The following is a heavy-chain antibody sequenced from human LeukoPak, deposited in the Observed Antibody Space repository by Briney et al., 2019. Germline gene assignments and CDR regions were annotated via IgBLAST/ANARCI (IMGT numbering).Heavy chain of an antibody. CDR1: GFAFSNYW. CDR2: MKPDESEK. J-gene: IGHJ6*02. V-gene: IGHV3-7*05. D-gene: IGHD3-3*01. CDR3: VREKSITIFGSKYYGMDV. Sequence: HPGGSLRLSCAASGFAFSNYWMSWVRQAPGKGLEWVANMKPDESEKYYDYVRGRFTISRDNAKNSLDLQMNSLRAEDTAVYYCVREKSITIFGSKYYGMDVWGQGTTVTVSS.